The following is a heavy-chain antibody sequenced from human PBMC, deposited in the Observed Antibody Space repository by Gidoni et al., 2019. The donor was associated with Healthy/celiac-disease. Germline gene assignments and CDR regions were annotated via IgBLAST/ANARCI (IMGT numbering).Heavy chain of an antibody. D-gene: IGHD1-26*01. J-gene: IGHJ4*02. CDR1: GFTFSNAW. Sequence: EVQLVESGGGLVKPGGSLRLSCAASGFTFSNAWMSWVRQAPGKGLEWVGRIKSKTDGGTTDYAAPVKGRFTISRDDSKNTLYLQMNSLKTEDTAVYYCTTDLRFVGATTGGYWGQGTLVTVSS. CDR3: TTDLRFVGATTGGY. V-gene: IGHV3-15*01. CDR2: IKSKTDGGTT.